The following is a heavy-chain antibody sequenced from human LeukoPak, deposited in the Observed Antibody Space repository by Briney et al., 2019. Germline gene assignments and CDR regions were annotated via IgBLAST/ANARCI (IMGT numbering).Heavy chain of an antibody. Sequence: SETLSLTCTVSGGSISSSSYYWGWIRQPPGKGLGWIGSIYYSGSTYYNPSLKSRVTISVDTSKNQFSLKLSSVTAADTAVYYCARRDYFASGGFDYWGQGTLVTVSS. V-gene: IGHV4-39*01. D-gene: IGHD3-10*01. J-gene: IGHJ4*02. CDR2: IYYSGST. CDR3: ARRDYFASGGFDY. CDR1: GGSISSSSYY.